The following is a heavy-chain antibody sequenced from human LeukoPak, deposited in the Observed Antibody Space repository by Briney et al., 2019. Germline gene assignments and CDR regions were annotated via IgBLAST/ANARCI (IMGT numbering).Heavy chain of an antibody. V-gene: IGHV3-7*02. D-gene: IGHD6-13*01. CDR3: ARGAWIAAGIFDP. CDR1: GFTFSSYW. J-gene: IGHJ5*02. CDR2: IKQDGSEK. Sequence: GGSLRLSCSASGFTFSSYWMNWVRQAPGKGLEWVANIKQDGSEKTYVDPVKGRFTISRDNAKNSLYLQMNRLRAEDTAVYHCARGAWIAAGIFDPWGQGTLVTVSS.